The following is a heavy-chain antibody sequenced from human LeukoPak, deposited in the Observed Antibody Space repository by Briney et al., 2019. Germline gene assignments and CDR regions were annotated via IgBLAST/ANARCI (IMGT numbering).Heavy chain of an antibody. D-gene: IGHD3-22*01. J-gene: IGHJ4*02. CDR2: ISSSSSYI. CDR1: GFTFSSYS. CDR3: ARDVLYYYDSSGYYFDY. Sequence: GGSLRLSCAASGFTFSSYSMNWVRQAPGKGLEWVSSISSSSSYIYYADSVKGRFTISRDNAKNSLYLQVNSLRAEDTAVYYCARDVLYYYDSSGYYFDYWGQGTLVTVSS. V-gene: IGHV3-21*04.